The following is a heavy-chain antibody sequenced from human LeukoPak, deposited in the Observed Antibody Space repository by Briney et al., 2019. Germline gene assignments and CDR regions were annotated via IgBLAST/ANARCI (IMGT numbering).Heavy chain of an antibody. CDR3: ARIPAGTAARDY. CDR1: GYTFTGYY. Sequence: GASVKVSCKASGYTFTGYYMHWVRQAPGQGLEWMGRINPNSGGTNYAQKFQGRVTMTRDTSISTAYMELSRLRSDDTAVYYCARIPAGTAARDYWGQGTLVTVSS. CDR2: INPNSGGT. D-gene: IGHD6-6*01. J-gene: IGHJ4*02. V-gene: IGHV1-2*06.